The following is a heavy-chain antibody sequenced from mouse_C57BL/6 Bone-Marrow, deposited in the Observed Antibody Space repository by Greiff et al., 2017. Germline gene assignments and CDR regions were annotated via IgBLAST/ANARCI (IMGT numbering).Heavy chain of an antibody. D-gene: IGHD3-2*02. CDR1: GFSLTSYG. Sequence: QVQLQQSGPGLVAPSQSLSITCTVSGFSLTSYGVDWVRQSPGKGLEWLGVIWGGGSTHYNSALIYRLSISKDNSKSQVCIKMNSLQTDDTAMYDCASSPRGSSGLFAYWGQGTLVTVSA. V-gene: IGHV2-6*01. CDR3: ASSPRGSSGLFAY. CDR2: IWGGGST. J-gene: IGHJ3*01.